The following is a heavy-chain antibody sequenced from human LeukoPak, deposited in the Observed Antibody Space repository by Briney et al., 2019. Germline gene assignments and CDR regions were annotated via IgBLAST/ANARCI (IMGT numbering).Heavy chain of an antibody. CDR3: ARDWGYCSGGSCYFQALDY. D-gene: IGHD2-15*01. CDR2: ISRSSSTI. CDR1: GFTFSSYS. J-gene: IGHJ4*02. Sequence: GGSLRLSCAASGFTFSSYSMNRVRQAPGKGLEGVSYISRSSSTIYYSDSVKGRFTISRDNAKNSLYLQMNSLRAEDTAVYYCARDWGYCSGGSCYFQALDYWGQGTLVTVSS. V-gene: IGHV3-48*04.